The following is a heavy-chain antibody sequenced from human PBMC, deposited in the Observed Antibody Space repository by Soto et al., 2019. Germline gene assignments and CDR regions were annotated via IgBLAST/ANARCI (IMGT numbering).Heavy chain of an antibody. D-gene: IGHD1-1*01. CDR3: ARVRGFTTGTLSYFDY. Sequence: QVQLVQSGAEVKKPGASVKVSCKTSGYTFTNYYMHWVRQAPGQGLEWMGIINPNGASTNYAHKFQGRVTMTRDTSASTVYMDLSNLTSEDTAVYYCARVRGFTTGTLSYFDYWGPGTLVTVSS. CDR1: GYTFTNYY. V-gene: IGHV1-46*01. CDR2: INPNGAST. J-gene: IGHJ4*02.